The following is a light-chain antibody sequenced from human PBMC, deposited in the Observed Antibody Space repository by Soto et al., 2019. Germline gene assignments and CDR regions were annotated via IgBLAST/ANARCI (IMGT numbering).Light chain of an antibody. CDR2: DVS. J-gene: IGLJ2*01. CDR1: SSDVGAYNY. Sequence: QSAPTQPASVSGSPGQSITISCTGTSSDVGAYNYVSWYQQHPGKVPKVILYDVSDRPSGVSSRFSGSKSGNTASLTISGLQAEDEADYYCSSYTTTRTLVFGGGTKLTVL. V-gene: IGLV2-14*03. CDR3: SSYTTTRTLV.